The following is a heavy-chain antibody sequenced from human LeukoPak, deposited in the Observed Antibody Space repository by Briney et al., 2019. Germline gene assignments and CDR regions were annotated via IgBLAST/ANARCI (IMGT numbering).Heavy chain of an antibody. CDR3: AEGGPWSDFDY. CDR2: ISYDGSNK. CDR1: GFTFSSYA. D-gene: IGHD3-3*01. Sequence: SGGSLRLSCAASGFTFSSYAMHWVRQAPGKGLEGGAVISYDGSNKYYADSGKGRFTISKDNSKNTLYLQMNSLRAGDTAVYYCAEGGPWSDFDYWGQGTLVTVS. V-gene: IGHV3-30-3*02. J-gene: IGHJ4*02.